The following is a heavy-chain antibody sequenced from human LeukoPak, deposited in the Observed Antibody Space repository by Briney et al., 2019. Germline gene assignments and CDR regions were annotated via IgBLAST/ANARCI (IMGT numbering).Heavy chain of an antibody. CDR1: GGSISSNNW. V-gene: IGHV4-4*02. D-gene: IGHD4-17*01. CDR2: IWHSGTT. CDR3: MGTDYGGH. J-gene: IGHJ4*02. Sequence: ASETLSLTCAVSGGSISSNNWWSWVRQPSGKGLEWIGEIWHSGTTNYNPSLKSRVTISVDKSKNQFSLKLNSVTAADTAVYYCMGTDYGGHWGQGTLVTVSS.